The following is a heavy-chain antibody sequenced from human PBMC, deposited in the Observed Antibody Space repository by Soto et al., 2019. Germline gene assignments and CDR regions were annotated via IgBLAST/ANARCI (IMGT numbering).Heavy chain of an antibody. V-gene: IGHV3-74*01. CDR3: TRHLVDY. Sequence: PGGSLRLSCATSGVTFSSYWMHWVRQAPGKGLEWVSRMNMDGNRISYVDSVKGRCTISRDDSKNTAYLQMNSLKTEDTAVYYCTRHLVDYWGQGTLVTVSS. CDR2: MNMDGNRI. J-gene: IGHJ4*02. CDR1: GVTFSSYW. D-gene: IGHD2-15*01.